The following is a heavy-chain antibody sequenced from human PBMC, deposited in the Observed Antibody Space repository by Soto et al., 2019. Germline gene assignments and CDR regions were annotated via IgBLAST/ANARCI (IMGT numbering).Heavy chain of an antibody. J-gene: IGHJ4*02. CDR3: ARDRTAVAFDYFDY. V-gene: IGHV3-21*01. Sequence: EVQLVESGGGLDKPGGSLRLSCAASGFTFSSYSMNWVRQAPGKGLEWVSSISSSSSYIYYADSVKGRFTISRDNAKNSLYLQMNSLRAEDTAVYYCARDRTAVAFDYFDYWGQGTLVTVSS. D-gene: IGHD6-19*01. CDR2: ISSSSSYI. CDR1: GFTFSSYS.